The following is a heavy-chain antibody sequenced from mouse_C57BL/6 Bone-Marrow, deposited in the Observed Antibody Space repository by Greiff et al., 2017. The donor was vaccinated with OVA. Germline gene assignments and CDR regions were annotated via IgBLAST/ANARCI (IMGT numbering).Heavy chain of an antibody. CDR3: ERSGITTVVAKDFDY. J-gene: IGHJ2*01. Sequence: QVQLQQPGAELVKPGASVKMSCKASGYTFTSYWITWVKQRPGQGLEWIGDIYPGSGSTNYNEKFKSKATLTVDTSSSTAYMQLSSLTSEDSEVYYCERSGITTVVAKDFDYWGQGTTLTVSS. CDR1: GYTFTSYW. V-gene: IGHV1-55*01. D-gene: IGHD1-1*01. CDR2: IYPGSGST.